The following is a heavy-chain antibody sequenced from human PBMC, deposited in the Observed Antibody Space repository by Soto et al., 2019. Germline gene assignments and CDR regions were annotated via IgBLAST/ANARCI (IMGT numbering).Heavy chain of an antibody. V-gene: IGHV1-8*01. D-gene: IGHD3-10*01. J-gene: IGHJ4*02. CDR1: GYTFTSYD. CDR2: MNPNSGNT. CDR3: ARERVRRGFVD. Sequence: QVQLVQSGAEVKKPGASVKVSCKASGYTFTSYDINWVRQATGQGLEWMGWMNPNSGNTGYAQKFQGRVTMTRNNSIRTAYMGLLSLRSEDTAVDYCARERVRRGFVDWGQGTLVTVSS.